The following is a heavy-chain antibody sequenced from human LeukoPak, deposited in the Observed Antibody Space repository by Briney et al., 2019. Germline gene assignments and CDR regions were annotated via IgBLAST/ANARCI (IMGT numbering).Heavy chain of an antibody. J-gene: IGHJ4*02. CDR2: ISGSGGST. Sequence: GGSLRLSCAASGFTFSSYAMSWVRQAPGKGLEWVSAISGSGGSTYYADSVKGRFTISRDNSKNTLYLQMNSLRAEDTAVYYCAKGPSPDRIAAAGSTYFDYWGQGTLVTVSS. V-gene: IGHV3-23*01. CDR1: GFTFSSYA. D-gene: IGHD6-13*01. CDR3: AKGPSPDRIAAAGSTYFDY.